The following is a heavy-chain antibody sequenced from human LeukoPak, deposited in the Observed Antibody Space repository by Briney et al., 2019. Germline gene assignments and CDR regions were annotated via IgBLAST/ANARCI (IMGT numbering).Heavy chain of an antibody. Sequence: SQTLSLTCTVSGGSISSRGYYWSWIRQHAGKGLEWIGHIYYRGSTYFNPSLKSRITISVDTSKNQFSLTLSSVTAADAAVYFCARTYYDVSTGYPGYYFDYWGQGTLVTVSS. D-gene: IGHD3-9*01. V-gene: IGHV4-31*03. CDR2: IYYRGST. CDR1: GGSISSRGYY. CDR3: ARTYYDVSTGYPGYYFDY. J-gene: IGHJ4*02.